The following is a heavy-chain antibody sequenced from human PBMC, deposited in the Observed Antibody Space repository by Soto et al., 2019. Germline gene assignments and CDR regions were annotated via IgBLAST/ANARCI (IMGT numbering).Heavy chain of an antibody. CDR1: GFTFSNYA. V-gene: IGHV3-23*01. CDR3: AKRGDGSDRYNYGMDV. Sequence: EMQLLESGGGLVQPGGSLRLSCKASGFTFSNYAMTWVRQAPGKGLNWVSTINNVGYIYDADSVKGRFTISRDDARNTLYLQINSLRVEDTAVYYCAKRGDGSDRYNYGMDVWGQGTTVIVSS. CDR2: INNVGYI. J-gene: IGHJ6*02. D-gene: IGHD3-16*01.